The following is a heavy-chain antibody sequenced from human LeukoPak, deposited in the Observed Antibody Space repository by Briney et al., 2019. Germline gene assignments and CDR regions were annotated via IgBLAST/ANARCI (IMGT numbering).Heavy chain of an antibody. Sequence: GGSLRLSCAASGFTFSNYNMNWLRQAPGKGLEWVSYISGTDSTVYYADSVKGRFTISRDNAKNSLYLQMNSLRAEDTAVYYCARDLLLSRSVWFGPPYYYGMDVWGQGTTVTVSS. D-gene: IGHD3-16*01. CDR3: ARDLLLSRSVWFGPPYYYGMDV. V-gene: IGHV3-48*01. J-gene: IGHJ6*02. CDR1: GFTFSNYN. CDR2: ISGTDSTV.